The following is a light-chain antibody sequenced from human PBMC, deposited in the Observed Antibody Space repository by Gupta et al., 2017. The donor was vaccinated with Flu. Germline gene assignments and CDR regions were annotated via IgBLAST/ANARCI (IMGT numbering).Light chain of an antibody. J-gene: IGLJ3*02. CDR3: QSYDSSNPWV. CDR2: EDN. V-gene: IGLV6-57*01. Sequence: VTISWTSGSGGSASNYVECYQQRPGSSPPTVIYEDNQRPSAVPDGFSCSTDSSSTAASLTISGLKTEDDADYYCQSYDSSNPWVFGGGTKLTVL. CDR1: SGGSASNY.